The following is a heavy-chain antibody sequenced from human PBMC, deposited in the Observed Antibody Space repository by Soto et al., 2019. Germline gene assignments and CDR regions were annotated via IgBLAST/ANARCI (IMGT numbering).Heavy chain of an antibody. CDR2: IVPIFNTS. V-gene: IGHV1-69*06. D-gene: IGHD6-13*01. CDR3: VTQQQLTTFEF. CDR1: GGTFNNYA. Sequence: QVQLVQSGAEVKKPGSSVKVSCKASGGTFNNYAISWVRQAPGQGLEWMGGIVPIFNTSHFAEKFQGRLTLTADKSTSTAFMELIGLRSDDTAVYFCVTQQQLTTFEFWGQGTLVSVSS. J-gene: IGHJ4*02.